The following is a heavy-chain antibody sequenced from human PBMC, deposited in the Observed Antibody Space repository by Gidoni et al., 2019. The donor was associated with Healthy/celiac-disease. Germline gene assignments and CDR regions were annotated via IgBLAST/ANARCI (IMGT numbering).Heavy chain of an antibody. CDR2: IKSKTDGGTT. D-gene: IGHD3-22*01. Sequence: EVQLVESGGGLVKPGGSLRLSCAASGFPFSNAWMSWVRQAPGKGLEWVGRIKSKTDGGTTDYAAPVKGRFTISRDDSKNTLYLQMNSLKTEDTAVYYCTTVAYYYDSSGPAYYYGMDVWGQGTTVTVSS. CDR3: TTVAYYYDSSGPAYYYGMDV. J-gene: IGHJ6*02. CDR1: GFPFSNAW. V-gene: IGHV3-15*01.